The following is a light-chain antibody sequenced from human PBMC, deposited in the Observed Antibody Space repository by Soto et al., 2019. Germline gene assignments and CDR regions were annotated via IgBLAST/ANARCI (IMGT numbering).Light chain of an antibody. Sequence: QSALTQPASVSGSPGQSITISCTGTSSDVGGYDYVSWYQHHPGKAPKLMIYDVSSRPSGVSYRFSGSKSGNTASLTISGLQAEDEADYYCSSYTSSSTRLFGGGTKVTVL. CDR3: SSYTSSSTRL. V-gene: IGLV2-14*03. J-gene: IGLJ2*01. CDR1: SSDVGGYDY. CDR2: DVS.